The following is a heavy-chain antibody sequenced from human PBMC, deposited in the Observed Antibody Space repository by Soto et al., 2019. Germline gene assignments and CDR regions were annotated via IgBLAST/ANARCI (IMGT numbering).Heavy chain of an antibody. Sequence: EVQLVESGGGLVQPGGSLRLSCAASGFTFSSYDMHWVRQATGKGLEWVSAIGTAGDTYYPGSVKGRFTISRENAKKSLYLQMNSLRAGDTAVYYCARAHPLYGMDVWGQGTTVTVSS. CDR1: GFTFSSYD. V-gene: IGHV3-13*01. CDR2: IGTAGDT. CDR3: ARAHPLYGMDV. J-gene: IGHJ6*02.